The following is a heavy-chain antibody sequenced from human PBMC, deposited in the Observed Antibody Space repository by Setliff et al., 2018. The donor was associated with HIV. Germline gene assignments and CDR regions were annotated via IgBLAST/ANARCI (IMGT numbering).Heavy chain of an antibody. CDR2: ISGSGTTT. Sequence: PGGSLRLSCAASGFTFDDYAVTWVRQAPGKGLDYVSAISGSGTTTYYADSVRGRFTISRDNSTNTVYLQMHSLRAEDTALYYCAKVMTLWFGASDYWGQGTLVTVSS. CDR3: AKVMTLWFGASDY. V-gene: IGHV3-23*01. D-gene: IGHD3-10*01. J-gene: IGHJ4*02. CDR1: GFTFDDYA.